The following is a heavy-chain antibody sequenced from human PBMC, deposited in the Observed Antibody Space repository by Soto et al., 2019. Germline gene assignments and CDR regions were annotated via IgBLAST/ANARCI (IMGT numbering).Heavy chain of an antibody. J-gene: IGHJ3*02. D-gene: IGHD3-3*01. CDR1: GFTFSDYY. CDR3: ARVRFPTITIFGVAPDAFDI. CDR2: ISSSGSTI. Sequence: GGSLRLSCAASGFTFSDYYMSWIRQAPGKGLEWVSYISSSGSTIYYADSVKGRFTISRDNAKNSLYLQMNSLRAEDTAVYYCARVRFPTITIFGVAPDAFDIWGQGTMVTISS. V-gene: IGHV3-11*01.